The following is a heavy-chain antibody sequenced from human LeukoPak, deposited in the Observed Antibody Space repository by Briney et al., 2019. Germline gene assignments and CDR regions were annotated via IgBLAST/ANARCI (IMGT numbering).Heavy chain of an antibody. CDR2: IYYSGST. Sequence: PSETLSLTCTVSGGSISSGDYYWSWIRQPPGKGLEWIGYIYYSGSTYYNPSLKSRVTISVDASKNQFSLKLSSVTAADTAVYYCASNVWGSYSNFDYWGQGTLVTVSS. V-gene: IGHV4-30-4*01. J-gene: IGHJ4*02. D-gene: IGHD3-16*01. CDR1: GGSISSGDYY. CDR3: ASNVWGSYSNFDY.